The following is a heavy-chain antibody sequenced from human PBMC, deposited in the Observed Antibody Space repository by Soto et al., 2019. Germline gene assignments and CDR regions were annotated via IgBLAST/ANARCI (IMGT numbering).Heavy chain of an antibody. J-gene: IGHJ1*01. CDR1: GGTFSSYA. CDR3: ARARSAAGTSLFQH. CDR2: IIPIFGTA. V-gene: IGHV1-69*01. Sequence: QVQLVQSGAEVKKPGSSVKVSCKASGGTFSSYAISWVRQAPGQGLEWMGGIIPIFGTANYAQKFQGRVTITADESTSTAYMGLSSLRSEDTAVYYCARARSAAGTSLFQHWGQGTLVTVSS. D-gene: IGHD6-13*01.